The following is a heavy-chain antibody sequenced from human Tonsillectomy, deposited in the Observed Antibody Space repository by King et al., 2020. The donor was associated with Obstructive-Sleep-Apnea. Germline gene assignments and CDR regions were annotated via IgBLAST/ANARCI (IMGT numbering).Heavy chain of an antibody. CDR1: GFIFSSYN. CDR3: ARERFTIFGGPDGMDV. D-gene: IGHD3-3*01. Sequence: VQLVESGGGGVQPGGSLRLSCAASGFIFSSYNMNWVRQAPGKGMEWCSYISSSSSTIYYADSVKGRFTISRDSAKKSVYLQMNSLRAEDTAVYYCARERFTIFGGPDGMDVWGQGTTVTVSS. V-gene: IGHV3-48*04. J-gene: IGHJ6*02. CDR2: ISSSSSTI.